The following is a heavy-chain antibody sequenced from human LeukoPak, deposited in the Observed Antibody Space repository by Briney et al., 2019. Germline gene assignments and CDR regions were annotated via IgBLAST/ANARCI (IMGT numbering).Heavy chain of an antibody. J-gene: IGHJ5*01. CDR1: GGSFSGYY. Sequence: KPSETLSLTCAVYGGSFSGYYWSWIRQPPGKGLEWIGEINHSGSTNYNPSLKSRVTILVDTSKNQFSVKLNSVTAADTAVYYCAGGRGGYYYGSGTFASWFDSWGQGTLVTVSS. CDR3: AGGRGGYYYGSGTFASWFDS. CDR2: INHSGST. D-gene: IGHD3-10*01. V-gene: IGHV4-34*01.